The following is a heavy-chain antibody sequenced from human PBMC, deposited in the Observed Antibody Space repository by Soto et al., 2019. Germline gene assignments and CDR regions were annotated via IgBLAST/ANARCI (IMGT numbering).Heavy chain of an antibody. V-gene: IGHV4-34*01. CDR3: ASYRGALYFES. J-gene: IGHJ4*02. Sequence: SETLSLTCSVYGGSFSDYYWSWIRQPPGKGLEWIGEINHSGSTNYNPSLKSRVTISVHTSKNQFSLKLSSVTAADTAVYYCASYRGALYFESWGPGILVTSPQ. CDR2: INHSGST. CDR1: GGSFSDYY. D-gene: IGHD3-16*01.